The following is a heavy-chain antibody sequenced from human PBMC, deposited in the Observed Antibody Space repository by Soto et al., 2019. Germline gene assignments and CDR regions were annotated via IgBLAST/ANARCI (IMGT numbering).Heavy chain of an antibody. D-gene: IGHD6-6*01. V-gene: IGHV3-30*18. J-gene: IGHJ4*02. CDR1: GFTFSSYG. CDR3: AKDPLYSSSPGGAFDY. CDR2: ISYDGSNK. Sequence: QVQLVESGGGVVQPGRSLRLSCAASGFTFSSYGMHWVRQAPGKGLAWVAVISYDGSNKYYADSVKGRFTISRDNSKNTLYLQMNSLRAEDTAVYYCAKDPLYSSSPGGAFDYWGQGTLVTVSS.